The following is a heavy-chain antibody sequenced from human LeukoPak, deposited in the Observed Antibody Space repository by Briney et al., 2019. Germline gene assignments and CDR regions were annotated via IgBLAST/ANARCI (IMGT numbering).Heavy chain of an antibody. CDR1: GYTFTSYY. J-gene: IGHJ4*02. CDR2: INPNSGGT. D-gene: IGHD3-10*01. CDR3: ARAYMVVRGSFVY. V-gene: IGHV1-2*02. Sequence: GASVKVSCKASGYTFTSYYMHWVRQAPGQGLEWMGWINPNSGGTNYAQKFQGRVTMTRDTSISTAYMELSRLRSDDTAVYYCARAYMVVRGSFVYWGQGTLVTVSS.